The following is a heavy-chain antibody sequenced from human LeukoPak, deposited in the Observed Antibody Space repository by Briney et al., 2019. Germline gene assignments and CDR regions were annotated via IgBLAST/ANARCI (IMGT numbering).Heavy chain of an antibody. D-gene: IGHD2-2*01. V-gene: IGHV1-18*01. CDR2: ISAYNGNT. CDR1: GYTFTSYG. J-gene: IGHJ6*03. Sequence: GASVKVSCKASGYTFTSYGISWVRQAPGQGLEWMGWISAYNGNTNYAQKLQGRVTMTTDTSTSTAYMELRSLRSDDTAVYYRAAHPHCSSTSCYPYYYYYYMDVWGKGTTVTVSS. CDR3: AAHPHCSSTSCYPYYYYYYMDV.